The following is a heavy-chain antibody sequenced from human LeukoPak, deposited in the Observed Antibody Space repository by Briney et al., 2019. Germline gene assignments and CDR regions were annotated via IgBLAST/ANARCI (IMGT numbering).Heavy chain of an antibody. J-gene: IGHJ4*02. Sequence: ASVKVSCKASGYTFTSYGISWVRQAPGQGLEWMGWISAYNGNTNYAQKFQGRVTITADESTSTAYMELSSLRSEDTAVYYCARDRNPSTYYDYVWGSYRYLVYWGQGTLVTVSS. V-gene: IGHV1-18*01. CDR3: ARDRNPSTYYDYVWGSYRYLVY. D-gene: IGHD3-16*02. CDR1: GYTFTSYG. CDR2: ISAYNGNT.